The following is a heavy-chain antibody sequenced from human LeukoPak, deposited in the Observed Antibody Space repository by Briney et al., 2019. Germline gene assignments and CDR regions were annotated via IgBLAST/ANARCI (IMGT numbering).Heavy chain of an antibody. CDR3: VKGGSGNFAGPPDP. D-gene: IGHD1-26*01. V-gene: IGHV3-64D*06. CDR1: GFTFSTYA. J-gene: IGHJ5*02. Sequence: GGSLRLSCSASGFTFSTYAMHWVRQAPGKGLEYVSTISHNGGSTYYADSVKGRFTISRDNSKNMLYLQMSSLRDEDTAVYYCVKGGSGNFAGPPDPWGQGTLVTVSS. CDR2: ISHNGGST.